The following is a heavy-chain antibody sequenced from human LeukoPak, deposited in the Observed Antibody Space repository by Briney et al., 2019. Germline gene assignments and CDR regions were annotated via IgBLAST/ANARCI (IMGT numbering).Heavy chain of an antibody. CDR2: ISSSGTNI. J-gene: IGHJ3*02. Sequence: GGSLRLSCAASGFTFSSYDMNWVRQAPGKGLEWVSFISSSGTNIVYADSVKGRFTISRDNTKNSLYLQMNSLRVEDTAIYHCARSFDIWGQGTMVTVPP. V-gene: IGHV3-48*03. CDR3: ARSFDI. CDR1: GFTFSSYD.